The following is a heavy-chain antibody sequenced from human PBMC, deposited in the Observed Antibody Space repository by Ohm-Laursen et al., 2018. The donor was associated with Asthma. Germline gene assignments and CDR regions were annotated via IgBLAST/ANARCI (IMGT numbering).Heavy chain of an antibody. V-gene: IGHV1-69*01. Sequence: SSVKVSCKSLGGTFNTYVIGWVRQAPGQGLEWMGGINSVFGTTTYPQRFQDRVTITADDSTSTVYMELSSLRSEDTAVYYCARKAGSCISRTCYSLDFWGQGTLVTVSS. CDR3: ARKAGSCISRTCYSLDF. J-gene: IGHJ4*02. CDR2: INSVFGTT. CDR1: GGTFNTYV. D-gene: IGHD2-2*01.